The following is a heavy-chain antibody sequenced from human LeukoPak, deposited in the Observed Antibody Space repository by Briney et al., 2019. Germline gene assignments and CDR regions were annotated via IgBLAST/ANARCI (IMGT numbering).Heavy chain of an antibody. V-gene: IGHV3-9*01. J-gene: IGHJ4*02. Sequence: PGGSLRLSCAASGFTFDDYAMHWVRQAPGKGLEWVSGISWNSGSIGYADSVKGRFTISRDNAKNSLYLQMNSLRAEDTALYYCAKAGALDYSGWINYFDYWGQGTLVTVSS. CDR1: GFTFDDYA. CDR2: ISWNSGSI. CDR3: AKAGALDYSGWINYFDY. D-gene: IGHD6-19*01.